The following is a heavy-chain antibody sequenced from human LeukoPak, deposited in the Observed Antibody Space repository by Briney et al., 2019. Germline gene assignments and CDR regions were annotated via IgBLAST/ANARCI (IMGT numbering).Heavy chain of an antibody. V-gene: IGHV1-46*01. CDR1: GYSFTSNY. Sequence: ASVSVSCKASGYSFTSNYMHWLRQAPEQGVGWMGVINPSGGRTIYAQKFQGRVTRTRDMSTSTDYMELSSLKSEDTAVYYCARDNSVDDIAWWFDPWGQGTLVTVSS. D-gene: IGHD2-15*01. J-gene: IGHJ5*02. CDR3: ARDNSVDDIAWWFDP. CDR2: INPSGGRT.